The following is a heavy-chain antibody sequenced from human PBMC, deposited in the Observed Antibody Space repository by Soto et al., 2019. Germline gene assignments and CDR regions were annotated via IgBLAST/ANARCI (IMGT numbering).Heavy chain of an antibody. CDR2: IGGRGGTT. CDR3: GKPIGEHCFDS. Sequence: PGVLVVLCRVAVSLTVLSSGFRWVRQAPGRRLEWVSLIGGRGGTTKYADTVKGRFSISRDDSKTTLYLQMDTLEVESMALYYCGKPIGEHCFDSWGHGKLVTGSS. CDR1: SLTVLSSG. V-gene: IGHV3-23*01. J-gene: IGHJ5*01.